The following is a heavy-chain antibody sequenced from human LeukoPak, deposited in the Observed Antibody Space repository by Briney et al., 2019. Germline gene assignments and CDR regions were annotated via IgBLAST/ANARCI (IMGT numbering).Heavy chain of an antibody. Sequence: ASVKVSCKASGYTFTSYGISWVRRAPGQGLEWMGWISVYNGNTNYVQKFQDRVTMTTDTSTSTAYMELSSLRSEDTAVYYCATASNYDFWSGSRYGMDVWGQGTTVTVSS. CDR2: ISVYNGNT. CDR3: ATASNYDFWSGSRYGMDV. V-gene: IGHV1-18*01. CDR1: GYTFTSYG. J-gene: IGHJ6*02. D-gene: IGHD3-3*01.